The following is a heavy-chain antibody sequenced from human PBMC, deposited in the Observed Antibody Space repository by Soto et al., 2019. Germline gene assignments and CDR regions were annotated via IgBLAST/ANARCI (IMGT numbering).Heavy chain of an antibody. CDR1: GGSISSYY. CDR3: ARAEGYCCSTSCFGALRLYYYYYMDV. CDR2: IYYSGST. V-gene: IGHV4-59*01. Sequence: SETLSLTCTVSGGSISSYYWSWIRQPPGKGLEWIGYIYYSGSTNYNPSLKSRVTISVDTSKNQFSLKLSSVTAADTAVYYCARAEGYCCSTSCFGALRLYYYYYMDVWGKGTTVTVSS. D-gene: IGHD2-2*01. J-gene: IGHJ6*03.